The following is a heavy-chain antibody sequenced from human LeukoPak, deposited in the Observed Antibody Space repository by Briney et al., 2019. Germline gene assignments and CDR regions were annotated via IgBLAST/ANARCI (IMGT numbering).Heavy chain of an antibody. CDR2: INHSGST. J-gene: IGHJ5*02. Sequence: SETLSLTCAVYGGSFSGYYWSWIRQPPGQGLEWIGEINHSGSTNYNPSLKSRVTISVDTSKNQFSLKLSSVTAADTAVYYCATRIVVVPAANGRYNWFDPWGQGTLVTVSS. D-gene: IGHD2-2*01. V-gene: IGHV4-34*01. CDR1: GGSFSGYY. CDR3: ATRIVVVPAANGRYNWFDP.